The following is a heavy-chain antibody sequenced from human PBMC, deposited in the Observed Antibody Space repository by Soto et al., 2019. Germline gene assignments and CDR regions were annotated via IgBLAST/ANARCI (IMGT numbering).Heavy chain of an antibody. CDR3: ARHPERIAQIGWFDP. V-gene: IGHV3-48*01. CDR2: ISSSSSTI. J-gene: IGHJ5*02. D-gene: IGHD6-13*01. CDR1: GFTFSSYS. Sequence: GGSLRLSCAASGFTFSSYSMNWVRQAPGKGLEWVSYISSSSSTIYYADNVKGRFTISRDNAKNSLNQQMKSLRAEDTAVYYCARHPERIAQIGWFDPWGQGT.